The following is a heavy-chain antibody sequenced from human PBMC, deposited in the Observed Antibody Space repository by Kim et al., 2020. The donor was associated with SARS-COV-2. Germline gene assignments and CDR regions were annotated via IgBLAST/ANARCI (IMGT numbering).Heavy chain of an antibody. CDR3: ARDYSPLDGAFDI. D-gene: IGHD2-21*01. Sequence: YNPSLKSRVTISGDTSKNQFSLKLSSVTAADTAVYYCARDYSPLDGAFDIWGQGTMVTVSS. V-gene: IGHV4-59*01. J-gene: IGHJ3*02.